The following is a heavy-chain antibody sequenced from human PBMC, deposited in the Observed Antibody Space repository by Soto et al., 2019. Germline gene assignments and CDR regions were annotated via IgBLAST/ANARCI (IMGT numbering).Heavy chain of an antibody. CDR3: AKESMPEHYGDTLFDH. Sequence: EVQLLESGGGLVQPGGSLRLSCEASGFSFSSYALSWVRQAPWKGLEWVSTFSAGGRAYYADSVKGRFTIAKDFSKNTLHLQTNSLRAEDTAVYYCAKESMPEHYGDTLFDHWGQGTRVTVSS. D-gene: IGHD4-17*01. CDR1: GFSFSSYA. CDR2: FSAGGRA. V-gene: IGHV3-23*01. J-gene: IGHJ4*02.